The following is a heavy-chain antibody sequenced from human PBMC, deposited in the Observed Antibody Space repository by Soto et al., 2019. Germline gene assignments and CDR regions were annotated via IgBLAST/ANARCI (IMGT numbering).Heavy chain of an antibody. CDR2: ISKDGSTK. CDR3: ARITKEKWLVKWFDP. CDR1: RFNFNIYA. J-gene: IGHJ5*02. Sequence: QEHLVESGGGVVQPGRSLRLSCAASRFNFNIYAMHWVRQAPSKGLEWVALISKDGSTKYYADSMKGRFTISRDNAKNTLFLQMDSLRPDDTAVYYCARITKEKWLVKWFDPWGQGTLVTVSS. V-gene: IGHV3-30-3*01. D-gene: IGHD6-19*01.